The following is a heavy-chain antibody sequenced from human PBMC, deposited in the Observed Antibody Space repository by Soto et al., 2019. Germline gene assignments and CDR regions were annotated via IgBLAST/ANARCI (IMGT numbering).Heavy chain of an antibody. Sequence: EVQLVESGGGLVQPGGSLRLSCAASGFTFSSYWMHWVRQAPGKGLVWVSRIKSDGSSTNYADSVKGRFTISRDNAKKQLYRQMNSLRAGATAVYYCGRGVVGYDILTQRYCYYYAMDVWGQGTTVTVSS. CDR2: IKSDGSST. J-gene: IGHJ6*02. CDR1: GFTFSSYW. CDR3: GRGVVGYDILTQRYCYYYAMDV. D-gene: IGHD3-9*01. V-gene: IGHV3-74*01.